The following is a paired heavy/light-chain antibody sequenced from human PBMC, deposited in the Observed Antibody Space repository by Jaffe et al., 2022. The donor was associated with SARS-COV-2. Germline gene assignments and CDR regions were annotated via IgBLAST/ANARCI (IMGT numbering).Light chain of an antibody. CDR3: QQRSNWPSYT. J-gene: IGKJ2*01. V-gene: IGKV3-11*01. CDR2: DAF. CDR1: QSVSNY. Sequence: EIVLTQSPATLSLSPGERATLSCRASQSVSNYVAWYQQKPGQAPRLLIYDAFNRATGIPARFSGSGSGTDFTLTISSLEAEDSAIYYCQQRSNWPSYTFAQGTKLEIK.
Heavy chain of an antibody. V-gene: IGHV3-21*01. Sequence: EVHLVESGGGLVKPGGSLRLSCAASGFTFSVYTMNWVRQAPGKGLEWVSSISISGGDIYYADSVKGRFTISRDNAKNSLYLQMNSLRAEDTAIYYCARHHRYSGYDYVGYWGQGTLVTVSS. D-gene: IGHD5-12*01. J-gene: IGHJ4*02. CDR2: ISISGGDI. CDR3: ARHHRYSGYDYVGY. CDR1: GFTFSVYT.